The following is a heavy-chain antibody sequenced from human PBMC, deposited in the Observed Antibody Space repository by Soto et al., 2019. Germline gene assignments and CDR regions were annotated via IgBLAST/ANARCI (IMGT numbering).Heavy chain of an antibody. J-gene: IGHJ4*02. CDR1: GFTFSISE. CDR2: ISNTGNTI. D-gene: IGHD5-12*01. CDR3: ARGVEMATLAVRYYFDF. Sequence: PGGSLRLSCAASGFTFSISEMNWVRQAPGKGLEWVSFISNTGNTIYYADSVKGRFTISRDNAGNSLYLQMNSLRAEDTAVYYCARGVEMATLAVRYYFDFWGQGTLVTVSS. V-gene: IGHV3-48*03.